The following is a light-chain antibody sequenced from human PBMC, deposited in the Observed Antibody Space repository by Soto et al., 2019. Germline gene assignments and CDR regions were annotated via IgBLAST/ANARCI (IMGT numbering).Light chain of an antibody. Sequence: DIQMTQSPSSLSASVGDTVTITCPASQGINNFLAWFHHKPGIAPKSLIYGASTLQSGVPSNFSGSGAHTDFTLTISSLQTEDTSTYYCQQYHTVTVTFGGGTKVEIK. V-gene: IGKV1-16*02. CDR3: QQYHTVTVT. CDR1: QGINNF. J-gene: IGKJ4*01. CDR2: GAS.